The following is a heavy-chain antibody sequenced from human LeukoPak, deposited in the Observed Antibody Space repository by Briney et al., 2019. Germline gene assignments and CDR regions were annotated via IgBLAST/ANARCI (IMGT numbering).Heavy chain of an antibody. V-gene: IGHV1-2*02. CDR2: INPNSGGT. CDR1: GYTFTGYY. CDR3: ARGAKDIVIVPAANRRPANP. D-gene: IGHD2-2*01. Sequence: ASVKVSCKASGYTFTGYYMHWVRQAPGQGLEWMGWINPNSGGTNYAQKFQGRVTMTRDTSISTAYMELSRLRSDDTAVYYCARGAKDIVIVPAANRRPANPWGQGTLVTVSS. J-gene: IGHJ5*02.